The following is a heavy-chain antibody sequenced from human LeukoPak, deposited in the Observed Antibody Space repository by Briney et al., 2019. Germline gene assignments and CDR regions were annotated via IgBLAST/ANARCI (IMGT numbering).Heavy chain of an antibody. Sequence: SETLSLTCAVSGYSISSSNWWGWIRQPPGKGLEWIGYIYYSGSTNYNPSLKSRVTISVDTSKNQFSLKLSSVTAADTAVYYCARGKNYDFWSGYYYFDYWGQGTLVTVSS. D-gene: IGHD3-3*01. CDR3: ARGKNYDFWSGYYYFDY. CDR2: IYYSGST. V-gene: IGHV4-28*03. J-gene: IGHJ4*02. CDR1: GYSISSSNW.